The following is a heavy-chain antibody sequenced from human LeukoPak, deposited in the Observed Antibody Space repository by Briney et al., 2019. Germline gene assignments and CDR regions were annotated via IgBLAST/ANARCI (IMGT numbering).Heavy chain of an antibody. V-gene: IGHV3-11*01. CDR2: ISSSGSTI. Sequence: KAGGSLRLSCAASGFTFSDYYMSWIRQAPGKGLEWVSYISSSGSTIYYADSVKGRFTISRDNAKNSLHLQMNSLRAEDTAVYYCARDVRFLEWLFHPPSTSYYFDYWGQGTLVTVSS. D-gene: IGHD3-3*01. CDR3: ARDVRFLEWLFHPPSTSYYFDY. CDR1: GFTFSDYY. J-gene: IGHJ4*02.